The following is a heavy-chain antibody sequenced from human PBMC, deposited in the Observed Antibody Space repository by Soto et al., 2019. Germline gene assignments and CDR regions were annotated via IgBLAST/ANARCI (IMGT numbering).Heavy chain of an antibody. Sequence: QVQLVQSGPEVKKPGSSVRVSCKASGGTFSTYAISWVRPAPGQGLEWMGGIIPIFDTPNYAQNFQGRITITADESTSTAYMQLSSLRSGDTAVYYCARGGLETYKYDTSGYPFNFDYWGQGTLITVSS. CDR1: GGTFSTYA. J-gene: IGHJ4*02. D-gene: IGHD3-22*01. CDR2: IIPIFDTP. CDR3: ARGGLETYKYDTSGYPFNFDY. V-gene: IGHV1-69*12.